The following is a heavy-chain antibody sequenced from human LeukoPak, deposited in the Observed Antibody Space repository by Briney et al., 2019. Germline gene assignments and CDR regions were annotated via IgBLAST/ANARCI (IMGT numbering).Heavy chain of an antibody. CDR3: ARDFLSYDGSENHFEDTFDI. CDR2: IGAFNGNT. D-gene: IGHD3-22*01. CDR1: VYSFYRYG. J-gene: IGHJ3*02. V-gene: IGHV1-18*01. Sequence: ASVKVSCKDSVYSFYRYGISWVRQAPGQGVEGLGWIGAFNGNTNYAQNLQGRVTMTADTSTTTAYMQLRSLSSDDTAVYYCARDFLSYDGSENHFEDTFDIWGQGTMVTVSS.